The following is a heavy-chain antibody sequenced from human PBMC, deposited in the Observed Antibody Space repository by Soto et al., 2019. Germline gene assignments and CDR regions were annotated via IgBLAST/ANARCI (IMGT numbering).Heavy chain of an antibody. CDR1: GFIFRNYA. CDR3: ARDDYATTGRNSGFDY. V-gene: IGHV3-30*04. J-gene: IGHJ4*02. CDR2: ISFDAIHQ. Sequence: QVQLVESGGGVVQPGRSLRLSCAASGFIFRNYAMHWIRQAPDKGLEWVAVISFDAIHQNYADSVKGRFTVSRDDSKNTLYLQMNSLRVEDTAVYYCARDDYATTGRNSGFDYWGQGILVTVSS. D-gene: IGHD2-8*02.